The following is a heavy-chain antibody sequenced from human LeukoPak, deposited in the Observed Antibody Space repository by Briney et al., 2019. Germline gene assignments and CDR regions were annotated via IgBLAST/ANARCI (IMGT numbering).Heavy chain of an antibody. CDR3: ARDRMGLGDYDAFDI. V-gene: IGHV4-61*01. Sequence: SETLSLTCTVPGGSVSSGSYYWSWIRQPPGKGLEWIGYIYYSGSTNYNPSLKSRVTISVDTSKNQFSLKLSSVTAADTAVYYCARDRMGLGDYDAFDIWGQGTMVTVSS. CDR2: IYYSGST. J-gene: IGHJ3*02. CDR1: GGSVSSGSYY. D-gene: IGHD4-17*01.